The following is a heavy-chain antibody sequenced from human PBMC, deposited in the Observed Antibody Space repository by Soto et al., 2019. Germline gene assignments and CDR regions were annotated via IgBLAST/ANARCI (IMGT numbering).Heavy chain of an antibody. D-gene: IGHD6-13*01. CDR3: AGEAGRRVYYGLDV. CDR1: GASGTNYY. V-gene: IGHV4-34*01. J-gene: IGHJ6*02. CDR2: INQSGST. Sequence: QVHLEQWGAGLLKPSETLSLTCAFYGASGTNYYWSWIRQSPGKGLEWIGEINQSGSTNYNPSLKSRVIISLDMPKSQFSLRLRSVTAADATIYYCAGEAGRRVYYGLDVWGQGTTVTVSS.